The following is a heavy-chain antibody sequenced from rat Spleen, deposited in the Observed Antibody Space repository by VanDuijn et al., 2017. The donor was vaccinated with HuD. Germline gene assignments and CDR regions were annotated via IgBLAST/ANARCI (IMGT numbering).Heavy chain of an antibody. CDR2: ISYDGGST. CDR1: GFTFNNYW. Sequence: EVELVESGGGLVQPGTSLKLSCVASGFTFNNYWLSWVRQTPTKGLEWVATISYDGGSTYYRDSVKGRFTVSRNNAKSTLYLEMDSLRSEDTATYYCTRMRHYFDYWGQGVMVTVSS. V-gene: IGHV5-29*01. J-gene: IGHJ2*01. CDR3: TRMRHYFDY.